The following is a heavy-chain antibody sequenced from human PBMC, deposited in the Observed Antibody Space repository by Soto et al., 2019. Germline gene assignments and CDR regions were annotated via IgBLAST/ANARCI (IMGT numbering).Heavy chain of an antibody. V-gene: IGHV3-33*01. D-gene: IGHD3-10*01. CDR3: ARDLSAYYYGSGSLNY. CDR2: IWYDGSNK. CDR1: GFTFSSYG. J-gene: IGHJ4*02. Sequence: QVQLVESGGGVVQPGRSLRLSCAASGFTFSSYGMHWVRQAPGKGLEWVAVIWYDGSNKYYADYVKGRFTISRDNSKNTLYLQMNSLRAEDTAVYYCARDLSAYYYGSGSLNYWGQGTLVTVSS.